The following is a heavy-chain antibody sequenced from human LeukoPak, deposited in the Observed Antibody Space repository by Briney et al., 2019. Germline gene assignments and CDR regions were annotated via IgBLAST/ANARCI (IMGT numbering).Heavy chain of an antibody. J-gene: IGHJ6*02. D-gene: IGHD5-12*01. Sequence: ASVKASCKASGGTFSSYAISWVRQAPGQGLEWMGGIIPIFGTANYAQKFQGRVTITADESTSTAYMELSSLRSEDTAVYYCASASRDIGAFYGMDVWGQGTTVTVSS. CDR1: GGTFSSYA. V-gene: IGHV1-69*13. CDR2: IIPIFGTA. CDR3: ASASRDIGAFYGMDV.